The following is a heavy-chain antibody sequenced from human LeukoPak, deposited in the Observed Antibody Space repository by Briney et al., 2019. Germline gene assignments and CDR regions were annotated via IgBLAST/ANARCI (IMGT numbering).Heavy chain of an antibody. D-gene: IGHD3-10*01. J-gene: IGHJ4*02. Sequence: PSETLSLTCTVSGGSISSYYWSWIRQPPGKGLEWIGYIYYSGSTNYNPSLKSRVTISVDTSKNQFSLKLSSVTAADTAVYYCASTGISMVRGVMFFDYWGQGTLVTVSS. V-gene: IGHV4-59*08. CDR1: GGSISSYY. CDR2: IYYSGST. CDR3: ASTGISMVRGVMFFDY.